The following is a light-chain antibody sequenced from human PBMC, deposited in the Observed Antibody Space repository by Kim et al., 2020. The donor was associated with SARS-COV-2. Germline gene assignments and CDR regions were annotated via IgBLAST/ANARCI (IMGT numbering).Light chain of an antibody. CDR1: QSINTN. CDR3: QQRGNWPPALT. CDR2: DAA. V-gene: IGKV3-11*01. J-gene: IGKJ4*01. Sequence: PGGRATLSCRASQSINTNLAWYQQTPGQAPRLLIYDAAIRAAGIPDRFSGSGSGTDFTLTIGSLAPEDFAVYYCQQRGNWPPALTFGGGTKVDIK.